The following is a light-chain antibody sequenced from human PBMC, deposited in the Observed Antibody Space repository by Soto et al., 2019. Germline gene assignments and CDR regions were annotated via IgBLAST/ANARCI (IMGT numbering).Light chain of an antibody. CDR2: EVN. CDR3: GSYAGSSYV. J-gene: IGLJ1*01. CDR1: SSDVGGYNY. V-gene: IGLV2-8*01. Sequence: QSALTQPPSASGSPGQSVAISCTGTSSDVGGYNYVSWYQQHPGKAPKLMIYEVNKRPSGVPDRFSGSKSGNTASLTVSGLHAGDEADYSCGSYAGSSYVFGTGTKLTVL.